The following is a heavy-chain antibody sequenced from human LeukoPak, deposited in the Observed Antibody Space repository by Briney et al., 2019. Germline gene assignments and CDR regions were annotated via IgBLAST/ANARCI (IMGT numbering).Heavy chain of an antibody. J-gene: IGHJ3*02. CDR1: GFTFDDYG. Sequence: GGSLRLSCAASGFTFDDYGMSWVRQAPGKGLEWVSGINWNGGSTGYADSVKGRFTISRDNAKNSVSLQMNSLRAEDTAVYYCARGASVVAGSDNAFDIWGQGTMVTVSS. CDR3: ARGASVVAGSDNAFDI. V-gene: IGHV3-20*04. CDR2: INWNGGST. D-gene: IGHD6-19*01.